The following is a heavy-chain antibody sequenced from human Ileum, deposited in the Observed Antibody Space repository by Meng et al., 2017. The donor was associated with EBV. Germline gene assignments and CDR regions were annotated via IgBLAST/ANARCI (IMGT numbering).Heavy chain of an antibody. CDR2: ISAYNGNT. CDR3: AASSSSWYQNWFDP. D-gene: IGHD6-13*01. V-gene: IGHV1-18*01. Sequence: QVQLVQSGAEVKKPXXXXXVXGKTSGGSFSTYTFSWVRQAPGQGLEWMGWISAYNGNTNYAQKLQGRVTMTTDTSTSTAYMELRSLRSDDTAVYYCAASSSSWYQNWFDPWGQGTLGTVSS. J-gene: IGHJ5*02. CDR1: GGSFSTYT.